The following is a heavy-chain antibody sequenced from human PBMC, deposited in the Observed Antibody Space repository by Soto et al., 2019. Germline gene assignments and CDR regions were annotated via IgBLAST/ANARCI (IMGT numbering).Heavy chain of an antibody. V-gene: IGHV1-18*01. CDR2: ISTYSGNT. Sequence: QVQLVQSGDEVRKPGSSVKVSCKASGYIFVNYGITWVRQAPGQGLEWMGWISTYSGNTHYARKVKGRLTMTTGTSTSPAYLDLGSLTSDDTAVYYCAMVDNYVTPTPLDVWGQGTTVTVSS. CDR1: GYIFVNYG. J-gene: IGHJ6*02. CDR3: AMVDNYVTPTPLDV. D-gene: IGHD3-16*01.